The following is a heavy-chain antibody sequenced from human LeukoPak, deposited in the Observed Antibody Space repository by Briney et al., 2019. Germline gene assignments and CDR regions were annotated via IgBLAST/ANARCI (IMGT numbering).Heavy chain of an antibody. Sequence: TGGSLRLSCAASGFTFSSYSMNWVRQAPGKGLEWVSYISSSSSTIYYADSVKGRFTISRDNAKNSLYLQTNSLRAEDTAVYYCARDPSVADTLYYYYYYMDVWGKGTTVTVSS. D-gene: IGHD6-19*01. CDR3: ARDPSVADTLYYYYYYMDV. CDR1: GFTFSSYS. J-gene: IGHJ6*03. CDR2: ISSSSSTI. V-gene: IGHV3-48*01.